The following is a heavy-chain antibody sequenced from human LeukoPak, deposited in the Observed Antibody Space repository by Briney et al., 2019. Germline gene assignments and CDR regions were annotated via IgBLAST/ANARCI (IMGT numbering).Heavy chain of an antibody. Sequence: GGSLRLSCAASGFSFSSCWMTWVRQAPGKGPEWVASIKEDGSEKYYVDSVKGRFTISRDNAKNSVNLQMNSLRVEDTAMYYCAGNRLKLDYWGQGALVTVSS. D-gene: IGHD1-14*01. J-gene: IGHJ4*02. CDR2: IKEDGSEK. CDR3: AGNRLKLDY. CDR1: GFSFSSCW. V-gene: IGHV3-7*01.